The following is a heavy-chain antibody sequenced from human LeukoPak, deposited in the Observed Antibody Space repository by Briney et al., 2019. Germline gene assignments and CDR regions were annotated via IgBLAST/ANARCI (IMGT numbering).Heavy chain of an antibody. Sequence: SETLPLTCTVSGGSISNHYWSWIRQPPGKALEWIGYNYYSGTTNSNPSLKSRVTISVDKSKNQFSLNLSSVTPADTAVYYCARYTTVAAFDYWGQGTLVTVSS. CDR1: GGSISNHY. CDR3: ARYTTVAAFDY. J-gene: IGHJ4*02. D-gene: IGHD6-19*01. V-gene: IGHV4-59*11. CDR2: NYYSGTT.